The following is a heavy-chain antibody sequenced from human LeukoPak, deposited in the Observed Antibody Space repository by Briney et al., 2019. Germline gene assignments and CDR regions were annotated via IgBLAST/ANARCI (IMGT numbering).Heavy chain of an antibody. CDR2: ISGSGINT. CDR3: TKDQIGYNKAGDY. D-gene: IGHD5-24*01. V-gene: IGHV3-23*01. CDR1: GFTFGSCA. Sequence: GSLRLSCAASGFTFGSCAMNWVRQAPGKGLEWVSTISGSGINTYYADSVKGRFTISRDNSKNTVYLEMNSLRAEDTALYYCTKDQIGYNKAGDYWGQGTLVTVSS. J-gene: IGHJ4*02.